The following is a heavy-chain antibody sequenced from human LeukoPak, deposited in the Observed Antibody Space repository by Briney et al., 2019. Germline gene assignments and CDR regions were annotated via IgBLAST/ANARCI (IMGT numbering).Heavy chain of an antibody. D-gene: IGHD3-10*01. Sequence: ASVKVSCKASGGTFSSYAISWVRQAPGQGLEWMGGIIPIFGTANYAQKFQGRVTITADKSTSTAYMELSSLRSEDTAVYYCASAGGGDPYYYGSGSYFYYHGMDVWGKGTTVTVSS. CDR1: GGTFSSYA. CDR3: ASAGGGDPYYYGSGSYFYYHGMDV. V-gene: IGHV1-69*06. J-gene: IGHJ6*04. CDR2: IIPIFGTA.